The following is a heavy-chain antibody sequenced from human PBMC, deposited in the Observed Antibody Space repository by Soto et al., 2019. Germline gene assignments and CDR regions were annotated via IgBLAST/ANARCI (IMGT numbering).Heavy chain of an antibody. CDR2: IYYSGST. CDR1: GGSISSYY. CDR3: ARRPHSYYDFWSGYPAYFDY. J-gene: IGHJ4*02. D-gene: IGHD3-3*01. Sequence: SETLSLTCTVSGGSISSYYWSWIRQPPGKGLEWIGYIYYSGSTYYNPSLKSRVTISVDTSKNQFSLKLSSVTAADTAVYYCARRPHSYYDFWSGYPAYFDYWGQGTLVTVSS. V-gene: IGHV4-59*08.